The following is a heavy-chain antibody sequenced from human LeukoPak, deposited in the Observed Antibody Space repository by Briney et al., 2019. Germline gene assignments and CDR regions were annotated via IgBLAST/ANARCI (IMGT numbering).Heavy chain of an antibody. CDR1: GGSISSSSYY. V-gene: IGHV4-39*01. CDR2: IYYSGST. J-gene: IGHJ5*02. Sequence: SETLSLTCTVSGGSISSSSYYWGWIRQPPGKGLEWLGSIYYSGSTYYNPSLKSRVTISVDTSKNQFSLKLSSVTAADTAVYYCARHELTYYYGSGSYESNWFDPWGQGTLVTVSS. CDR3: ARHELTYYYGSGSYESNWFDP. D-gene: IGHD3-10*01.